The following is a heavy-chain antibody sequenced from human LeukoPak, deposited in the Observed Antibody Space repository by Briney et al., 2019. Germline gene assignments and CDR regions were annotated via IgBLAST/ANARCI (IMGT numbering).Heavy chain of an antibody. CDR3: ARGPLIAAAGTW. CDR1: GFTFSSYW. CDR2: INHNGNVN. D-gene: IGHD6-13*01. J-gene: IGHJ4*02. Sequence: GGSLRLSCAASGFTFSSYWMNWARQAPGKGLEWVASINHNGNVNYYVDSVKGRFTISRDNAKNSLFLQMNSLRAEDTAVYYCARGPLIAAAGTWWGQGTLVTVSS. V-gene: IGHV3-7*03.